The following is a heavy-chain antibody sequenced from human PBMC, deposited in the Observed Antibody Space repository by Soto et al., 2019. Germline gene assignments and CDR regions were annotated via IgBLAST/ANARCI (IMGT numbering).Heavy chain of an antibody. CDR1: GYTFTGYY. J-gene: IGHJ6*02. D-gene: IGHD6-13*01. Sequence: GASVKVSCKASGYTFTGYYIHWVRQAPGQGLEWMGWIDPNSGGTNYAQKFQVWVTMTRDTSISTAYMELSRLRSDDTAVYYCARDLRDRYSSSWYGGRYYYYGMDVWGQGTTVTLSS. CDR3: ARDLRDRYSSSWYGGRYYYYGMDV. CDR2: IDPNSGGT. V-gene: IGHV1-2*04.